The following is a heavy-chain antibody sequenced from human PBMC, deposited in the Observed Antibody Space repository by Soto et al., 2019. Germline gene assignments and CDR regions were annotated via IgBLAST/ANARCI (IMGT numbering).Heavy chain of an antibody. J-gene: IGHJ6*02. CDR1: GFTFSSYG. V-gene: IGHV3-30*18. CDR3: AKDGADYYDFWSGYFPYYYYYYGMDV. D-gene: IGHD3-3*01. CDR2: ISYDGSNK. Sequence: PGGSLRLSCAASGFTFSSYGMHWVRQAPGKGLEWVAVISYDGSNKYYADSVKGRFTISRDNSKNTLYLQMNSLRAEDTAVYYCAKDGADYYDFWSGYFPYYYYYYGMDVWGQGTTVTVSS.